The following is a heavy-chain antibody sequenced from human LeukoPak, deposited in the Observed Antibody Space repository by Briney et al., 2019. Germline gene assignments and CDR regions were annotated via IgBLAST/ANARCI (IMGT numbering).Heavy chain of an antibody. V-gene: IGHV3-7*01. CDR1: GFTFSSYE. D-gene: IGHD3-16*01. Sequence: GGSLRLSCAASGFTFSSYEMNWVRQAPGKGLEWVANIKQDGSEKYYVDSVKGRFTVSRDNAKNSLYLQMNSLRAEDTAVYYCARASGFWGSYAVWSQGTLVTVSS. J-gene: IGHJ4*02. CDR3: ARASGFWGSYAV. CDR2: IKQDGSEK.